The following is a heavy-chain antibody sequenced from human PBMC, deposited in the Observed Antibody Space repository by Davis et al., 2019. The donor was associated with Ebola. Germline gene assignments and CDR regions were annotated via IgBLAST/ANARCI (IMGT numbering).Heavy chain of an antibody. J-gene: IGHJ4*02. CDR3: ARGLRGEESWLVHHYFDY. CDR2: IYYTGSA. CDR1: GVSISRHY. Sequence: PGGSLRLSCTVSGVSISRHYWSWIRQPPGKRLEWIGSIYYTGSAYYNSSLNSRVTISVDTSRNQFSLKLTSVTAADTAVYYCARGLRGEESWLVHHYFDYWGQGTLVSVSS. D-gene: IGHD6-19*01. V-gene: IGHV4-59*11.